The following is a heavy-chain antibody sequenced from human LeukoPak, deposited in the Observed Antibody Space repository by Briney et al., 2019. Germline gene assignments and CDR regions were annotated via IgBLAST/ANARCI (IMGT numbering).Heavy chain of an antibody. CDR3: ARDGLYMNGYSYFDY. Sequence: SETLSLTCIVSGFSISSYHWSWIRQTAGKGLEWIGRAHASGGTNYNPYLKSRVSMSVDTSKNQLSLMLSTVTAADTAVYYCARDGLYMNGYSYFDYWGQGTLVTVSS. V-gene: IGHV4-4*07. D-gene: IGHD3-9*01. J-gene: IGHJ4*02. CDR2: AHASGGT. CDR1: GFSISSYH.